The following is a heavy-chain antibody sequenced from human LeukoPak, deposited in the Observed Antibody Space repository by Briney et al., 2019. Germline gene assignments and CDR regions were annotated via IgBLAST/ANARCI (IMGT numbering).Heavy chain of an antibody. Sequence: SETLSLTCTVSGGSISSYYWSWIRQPAGKGLEWIGRIYTSGSTNYNPSLKSRVTMSVDTSKNQFSLKLSSVTAADTAEYYCARVWSSGRGYYWYFDLWGRGTLVTVSS. D-gene: IGHD6-19*01. CDR1: GGSISSYY. CDR3: ARVWSSGRGYYWYFDL. J-gene: IGHJ2*01. CDR2: IYTSGST. V-gene: IGHV4-4*07.